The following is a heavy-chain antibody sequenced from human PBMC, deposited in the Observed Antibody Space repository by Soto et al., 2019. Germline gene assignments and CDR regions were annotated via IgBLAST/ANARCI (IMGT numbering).Heavy chain of an antibody. V-gene: IGHV4-59*08. CDR3: VRQGFGPLHGLVDV. D-gene: IGHD3-10*01. CDR2: IDNNGGS. J-gene: IGHJ6*02. CDR1: SYSSSCYK. Sequence: PSETLSLTCTASSYSSSCYKWSWIPQTPGKGLEWIGYIDNNGGSSYNPSLRSRITITISIDTSTKQVSLRLSSVTAADTAVYYCVRQGFGPLHGLVDVWGQGTTVTVS.